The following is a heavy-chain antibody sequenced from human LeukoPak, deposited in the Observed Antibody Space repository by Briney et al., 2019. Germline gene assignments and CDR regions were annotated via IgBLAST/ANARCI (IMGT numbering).Heavy chain of an antibody. CDR3: ARGRTTGEFDY. D-gene: IGHD4-11*01. V-gene: IGHV1-69*05. CDR2: INPIFHTP. J-gene: IGHJ4*02. CDR1: GGTFSSHA. Sequence: GPSVKVSCKASGGTFSSHAISWVRQAPGQGLEWMGGINPIFHTPTYAKKFQGRLTITKDESMSTASMDLSSLISDDTAVYYCARGRTTGEFDYWGQGTLVTVSS.